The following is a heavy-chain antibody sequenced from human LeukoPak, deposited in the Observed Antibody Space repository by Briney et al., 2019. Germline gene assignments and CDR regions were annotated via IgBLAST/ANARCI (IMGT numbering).Heavy chain of an antibody. J-gene: IGHJ4*02. D-gene: IGHD1-1*01. Sequence: GGSLRLSCSASQFEFDTYGMHWVRQTPGKGLEYVSGINSDGLSTYYANSVKGRFTISRDNAKNTLYLQMGSLKTEDMAVYYCARSTDGSAHFDYWGQGTLVTVFS. CDR3: ARSTDGSAHFDY. V-gene: IGHV3-64*01. CDR1: QFEFDTYG. CDR2: INSDGLST.